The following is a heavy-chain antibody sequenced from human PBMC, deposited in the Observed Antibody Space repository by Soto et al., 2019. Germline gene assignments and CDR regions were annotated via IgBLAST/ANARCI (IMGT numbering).Heavy chain of an antibody. J-gene: IGHJ5*02. CDR1: GYTFTSYG. CDR2: ISAYNGNT. D-gene: IGHD5-12*01. Sequence: ASVNVSCKASGYTFTSYGISWVRQAPGQGLEWMGWISAYNGNTNYAQKLQGRVTMTTDTSTSTAYMELRSLRSDDTAVYYCARDGLGDIYSGYDSGPWGQGTLVTVSS. CDR3: ARDGLGDIYSGYDSGP. V-gene: IGHV1-18*04.